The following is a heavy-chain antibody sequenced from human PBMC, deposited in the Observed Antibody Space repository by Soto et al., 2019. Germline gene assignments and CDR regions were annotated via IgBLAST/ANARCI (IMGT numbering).Heavy chain of an antibody. Sequence: EVQLVESGGGLVQPGGSLRLSCAASGFTVSSNYMSWVRQAPGKGLEWVSVIFTGGSTYYEDSVKGRFTISRHSSKNTVYLQMNSRRAEDTAVYYWAGDRYSSGLLDAFAIWGQGTMVTVSS. CDR3: AGDRYSSGLLDAFAI. CDR1: GFTVSSNY. V-gene: IGHV3-53*04. J-gene: IGHJ3*02. D-gene: IGHD6-19*01. CDR2: IFTGGST.